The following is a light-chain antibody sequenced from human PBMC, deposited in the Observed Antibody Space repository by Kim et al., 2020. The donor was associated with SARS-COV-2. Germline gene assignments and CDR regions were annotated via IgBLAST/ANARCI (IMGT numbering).Light chain of an antibody. CDR2: RNN. Sequence: TATLTCTGNSNNVGNLGAAWLQQHQGHPPKLLSYRNNNRPSGISERFSASRSGNTASLTITGLQPEDEADYYCSAWDSSLSAQVFGGGTQLTVL. CDR1: SNNVGNLG. V-gene: IGLV10-54*04. J-gene: IGLJ2*01. CDR3: SAWDSSLSAQV.